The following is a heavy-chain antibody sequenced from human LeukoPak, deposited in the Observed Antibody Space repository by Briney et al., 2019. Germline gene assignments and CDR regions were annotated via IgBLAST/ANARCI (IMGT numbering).Heavy chain of an antibody. V-gene: IGHV4-31*03. J-gene: IGHJ4*02. D-gene: IGHD1-7*01. CDR3: ARATGTTEDSSGFDY. CDR2: IYYSGST. Sequence: SETLSLTCTVSGGSISSGGYYWSWIRQHPGKGLEWIGYIYYSGSTYYNPSLKSRVTISVDTSKNQFSLKPSSVTAADTAVYYCARATGTTEDSSGFDYWGQGTLVTVSS. CDR1: GGSISSGGYY.